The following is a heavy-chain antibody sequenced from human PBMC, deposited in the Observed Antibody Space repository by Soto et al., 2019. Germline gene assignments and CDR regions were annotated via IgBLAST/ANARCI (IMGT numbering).Heavy chain of an antibody. V-gene: IGHV3-23*01. CDR1: GGSISSGGYS. CDR2: ISGSGGST. Sequence: ETLSLTCAVSGGSISSGGYSWSWIRQPPGKGLEWVSAISGSGGSTYYADSVKGRFTISRDNSKNTLYLQMNSLRAEDTAVYYCVRDLIDYYYYGMDVRGQGTTVTGSS. CDR3: VRDLIDYYYYGMDV. J-gene: IGHJ6*02.